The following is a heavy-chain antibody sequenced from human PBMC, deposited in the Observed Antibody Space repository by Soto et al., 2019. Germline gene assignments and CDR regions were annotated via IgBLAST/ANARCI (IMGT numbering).Heavy chain of an antibody. CDR2: INPASGST. CDR1: GYTFTHYY. CDR3: ARDLAAGDD. V-gene: IGHV1-46*01. Sequence: QVQLVQSGAEVKKPGASVKLSCRTSGYTFTHYYIHWVRQAPGQGLEWLAIINPASGSTNYAQDFQGRVTLTMATSTTTVYIELSGLRAEDTAIFYCARDLAAGDDWGQGTLVTVSS. J-gene: IGHJ4*02. D-gene: IGHD6-13*01.